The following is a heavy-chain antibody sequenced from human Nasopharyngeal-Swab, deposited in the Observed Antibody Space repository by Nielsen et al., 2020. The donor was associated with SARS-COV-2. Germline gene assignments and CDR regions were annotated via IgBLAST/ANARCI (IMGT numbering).Heavy chain of an antibody. D-gene: IGHD5-24*01. V-gene: IGHV3-23*01. CDR3: AKSKSGWPDGFFDY. J-gene: IGHJ4*02. CDR2: ISGSGGST. CDR1: GFTFSSYA. Sequence: GESLKISCAASGFTFSSYAMSWVRQAQGKGLEWVSAISGSGGSTYYADSVKGRFTISRDNSKNTLYLQMNSLRAEDTAVYYCAKSKSGWPDGFFDYWGQGTLVTVSS.